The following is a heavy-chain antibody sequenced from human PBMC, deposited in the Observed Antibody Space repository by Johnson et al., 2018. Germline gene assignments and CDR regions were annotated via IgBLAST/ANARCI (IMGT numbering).Heavy chain of an antibody. Sequence: EVQLVETGGGLVQPGGSLRLSCAASGFTFSSYWMTWVRRAPGKGLEWVATIRQDGSEKHYVDSVKGRFTISRDNAKNSVYLQMNSLRAEDTAVYYCASAMDVGGQGTTVTVSS. V-gene: IGHV3-7*01. CDR3: ASAMDV. CDR1: GFTFSSYW. J-gene: IGHJ6*02. CDR2: IRQDGSEK.